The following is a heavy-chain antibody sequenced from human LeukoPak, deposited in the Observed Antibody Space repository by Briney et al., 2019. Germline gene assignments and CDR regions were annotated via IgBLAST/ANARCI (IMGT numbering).Heavy chain of an antibody. J-gene: IGHJ5*02. CDR1: GGSISSYY. V-gene: IGHV4-34*01. CDR2: INHSGST. D-gene: IGHD3-22*01. CDR3: AAQISSGYES. Sequence: SETLSLTCTVSGGSISSYYWSWIRQPPGKGLEWIGEINHSGSTNYNPSPKSRVTISVDTSKNQFSLKLSSVTAADTAVYYCAAQISSGYESWGQGTLVTVSS.